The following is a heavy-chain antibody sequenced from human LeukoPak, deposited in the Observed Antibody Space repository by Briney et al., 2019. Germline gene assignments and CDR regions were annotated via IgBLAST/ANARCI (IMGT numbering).Heavy chain of an antibody. Sequence: NPGGSLRLSCAASGFTFSSYSMNWIRQTPGKGLEWVSSISSSRTDTYYADSVKGRFTISRDNAKNSLYLQMNSLRAEDTAVYYCASQSLSSPNYRGQGTLVTVSS. CDR3: ASQSLSSPNY. CDR2: ISSSRTDT. CDR1: GFTFSSYS. V-gene: IGHV3-21*01. J-gene: IGHJ4*02. D-gene: IGHD3-16*02.